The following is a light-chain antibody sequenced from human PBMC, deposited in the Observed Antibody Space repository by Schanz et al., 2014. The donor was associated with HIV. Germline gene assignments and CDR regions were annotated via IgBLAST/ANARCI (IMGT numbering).Light chain of an antibody. J-gene: IGKJ4*02. CDR2: ATS. CDR3: QHFGDSRGT. Sequence: EIVLTQSPGSLSLSPGERATLSCRASQSVGGSQMAWYQHRRGQAPRLLFYATSFRATGVPDRFSGSGSGTVFTLTISRLEPEDFAVYYCQHFGDSRGTFGGGTKVDI. CDR1: QSVGGSQ. V-gene: IGKV3-20*01.